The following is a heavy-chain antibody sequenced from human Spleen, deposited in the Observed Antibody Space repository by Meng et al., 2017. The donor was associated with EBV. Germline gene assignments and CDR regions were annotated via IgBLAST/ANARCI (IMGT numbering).Heavy chain of an antibody. Sequence: QVQLVKVWAEVQKPGASVKVHCKASGYNFTDYHIHWVRQAPGQGLEWMGRINPNTGGTNFAQKFQGRLTMTRDTSITTAYMELTRLTSDDTAFYYCASDTLTGYYIDYWGQGTLVTVSS. CDR1: GYNFTDYH. CDR2: INPNTGGT. CDR3: ASDTLTGYYIDY. J-gene: IGHJ4*02. D-gene: IGHD3-9*01. V-gene: IGHV1-2*06.